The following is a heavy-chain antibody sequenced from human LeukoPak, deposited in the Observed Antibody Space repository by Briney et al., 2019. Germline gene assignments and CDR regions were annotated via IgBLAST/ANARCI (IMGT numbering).Heavy chain of an antibody. J-gene: IGHJ6*02. D-gene: IGHD2-15*01. CDR3: ARRSEYCSGGSCYYYYYGMDV. V-gene: IGHV3-9*01. Sequence: GGSLRLSCAASGFTFDDYAMHWVRQAPGKGLEWVSGISWNSGSIGYADSVKGRFTISRDNAKNSLYLQMNSLRAEDTAVYYCARRSEYCSGGSCYYYYYGMDVWGQGTTVTVSS. CDR1: GFTFDDYA. CDR2: ISWNSGSI.